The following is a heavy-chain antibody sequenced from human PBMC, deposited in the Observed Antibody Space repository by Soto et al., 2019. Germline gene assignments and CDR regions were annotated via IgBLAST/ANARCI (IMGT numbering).Heavy chain of an antibody. CDR1: GYTFTSYG. J-gene: IGHJ3*02. V-gene: IGHV1-18*01. D-gene: IGHD3-22*01. CDR2: ISAYNGNA. CDR3: ARDCVLTSGYCAFDI. Sequence: ASVKVSCKASGYTFTSYGISWVRQAPGQGLEWMGWISAYNGNANYAQKLQGRVTMTTDTSTSTAYMELRSLRSDDTAVYYCARDCVLTSGYCAFDIWGQGTMVTVSS.